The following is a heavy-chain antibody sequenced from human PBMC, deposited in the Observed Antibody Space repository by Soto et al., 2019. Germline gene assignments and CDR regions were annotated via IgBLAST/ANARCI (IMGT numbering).Heavy chain of an antibody. J-gene: IGHJ4*02. CDR3: ATPPTDYLDSSGHHEYAS. D-gene: IGHD3-22*01. Sequence: EVQLVESGGGLVQPGGSLRLSCAASGFNFNTYTMTWVRQAPGKGPEWLSYITSNSATIYYAESVKGRFTVSRDNAKSSLYLQMNSLRGEDTAVYYCATPPTDYLDSSGHHEYASWGQGTLVTVSS. CDR1: GFNFNTYT. CDR2: ITSNSATI. V-gene: IGHV3-48*01.